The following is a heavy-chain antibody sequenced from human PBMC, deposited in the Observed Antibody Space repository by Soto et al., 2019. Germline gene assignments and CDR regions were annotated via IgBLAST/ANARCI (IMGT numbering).Heavy chain of an antibody. J-gene: IGHJ6*02. V-gene: IGHV5-51*01. CDR1: GYSFTSYW. CDR3: ARHSGTANYYYGMDV. Sequence: GESLKISCKGSGYSFTSYWIGWVRQMPGKGLEWMGIIYPGDSDTRYSPSFQGQVTISADKSISTAYLQWSSLKASDTAMYYCARHSGTANYYYGMDVWGQGTTVTVSS. CDR2: IYPGDSDT. D-gene: IGHD1-26*01.